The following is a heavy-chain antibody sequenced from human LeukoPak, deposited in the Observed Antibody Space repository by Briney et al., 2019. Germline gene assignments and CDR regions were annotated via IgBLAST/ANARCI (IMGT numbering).Heavy chain of an antibody. CDR1: GIAFSDSA. V-gene: IGHV3-23*01. CDR3: VKGACSSGCSGNH. CDR2: ITDSYNT. Sequence: GGSLRLSCAASGIAFSDSAMYWVRQAPGKGLECVSVITDSYNTYYGDSVKGRFTVSRDNSRKTMFLQMNSLRVDDTALYYCVKGACSSGCSGNHWGQGTRVIVSS. J-gene: IGHJ5*02. D-gene: IGHD6-19*01.